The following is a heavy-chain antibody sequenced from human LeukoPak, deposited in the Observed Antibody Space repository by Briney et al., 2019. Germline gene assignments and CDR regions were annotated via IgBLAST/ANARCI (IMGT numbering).Heavy chain of an antibody. D-gene: IGHD1-26*01. CDR1: GASISTYH. CDR2: IDTTGIT. CDR3: ASALRSALDS. V-gene: IGHV4-4*07. Sequence: SETLSLTCTVSGASISTYHWTWVRQPAGKGLEWIGRIDTTGITNYNPSLKSRVTISVDTSKNQFSLRLSSVTAADTAVYYCASALRSALDSWGRGTLVTVSS. J-gene: IGHJ4*02.